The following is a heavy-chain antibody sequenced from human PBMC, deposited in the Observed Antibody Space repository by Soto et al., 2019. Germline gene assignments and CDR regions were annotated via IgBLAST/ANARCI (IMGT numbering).Heavy chain of an antibody. V-gene: IGHV3-23*01. Sequence: EVQLLESGGRLVQPGGSLRLACEVSGFTFTSYAMSWVRQAPGKGLEWLSRISGSGGSTSYADSVKGRFTVSRDNSKNTLYLQMDSLRTEDTAVYYCAKNLWFGESVFDSWGQGTLVTVSS. D-gene: IGHD3-10*01. CDR1: GFTFTSYA. CDR2: ISGSGGST. CDR3: AKNLWFGESVFDS. J-gene: IGHJ4*02.